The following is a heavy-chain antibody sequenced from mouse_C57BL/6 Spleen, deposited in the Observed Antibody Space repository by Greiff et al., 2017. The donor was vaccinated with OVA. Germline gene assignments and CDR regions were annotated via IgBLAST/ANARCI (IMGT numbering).Heavy chain of an antibody. Sequence: QVQLQQPGAELVMPGASVKLSCKASGYTFTSYWVHWVKQRPGQGLEWIGEIDPSDSYTNYNQKFKGKSTLTVDKSSSTAYMQLSSLTSEDSAVYYCARVITTVVAEAMDYWGQGTSVTVSS. CDR1: GYTFTSYW. V-gene: IGHV1-69*01. J-gene: IGHJ4*01. D-gene: IGHD1-1*01. CDR3: ARVITTVVAEAMDY. CDR2: IDPSDSYT.